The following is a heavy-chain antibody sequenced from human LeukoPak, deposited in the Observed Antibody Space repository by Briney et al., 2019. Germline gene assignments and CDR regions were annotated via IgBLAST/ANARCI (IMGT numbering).Heavy chain of an antibody. CDR3: AKGQDYGAQREFDY. J-gene: IGHJ4*02. V-gene: IGHV3-23*01. Sequence: GGSLRLSCAASGFTFSSYAMSWVRQAPGKGLEWVSAISGSGGSTYYADSVKGRSTISRDNSKNTLYLQMSSLRAEDTAVYYCAKGQDYGAQREFDYWGQGTLVTVSS. CDR2: ISGSGGST. D-gene: IGHD4-17*01. CDR1: GFTFSSYA.